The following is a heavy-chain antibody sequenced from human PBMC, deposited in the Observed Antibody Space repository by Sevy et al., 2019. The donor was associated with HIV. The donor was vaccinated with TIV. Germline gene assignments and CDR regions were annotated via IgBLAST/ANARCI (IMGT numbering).Heavy chain of an antibody. CDR2: IKLDGSEK. CDR3: ARDCSSTSCLWGMDV. V-gene: IGHV3-7*03. CDR1: GFTFRSYW. Sequence: GGSLRLSCVASGFTFRSYWMSWVRQAPGKGLEWAANIKLDGSEKYYVDSVKGRFTISRDNTKNSLYLQMNSLRAEDTAVYYCARDCSSTSCLWGMDVWGQGTTVTVSS. D-gene: IGHD2-2*01. J-gene: IGHJ6*02.